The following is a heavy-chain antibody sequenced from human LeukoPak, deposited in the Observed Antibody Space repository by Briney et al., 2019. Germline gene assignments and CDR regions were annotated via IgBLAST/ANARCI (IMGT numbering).Heavy chain of an antibody. Sequence: GGSLRLSCAASGFTFSTYAMSWVRQAPGKGLEWVSTISGSGGSTYYADYVKGRFTISRDTSRDTLYLQMNSLRAEDTAVYYCATFVSEYSGYARGVDYWGQGTLVTVSS. J-gene: IGHJ4*02. CDR2: ISGSGGST. D-gene: IGHD5-12*01. CDR3: ATFVSEYSGYARGVDY. V-gene: IGHV3-23*01. CDR1: GFTFSTYA.